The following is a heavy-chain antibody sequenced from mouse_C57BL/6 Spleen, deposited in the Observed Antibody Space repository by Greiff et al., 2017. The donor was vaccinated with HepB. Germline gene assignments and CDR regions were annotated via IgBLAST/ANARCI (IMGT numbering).Heavy chain of an antibody. D-gene: IGHD1-1*01. CDR2: IRNKANNHAT. CDR3: TRQDYYGSSDWYFDV. Sequence: EVMLVESGGGLVQPGGSLKLSCAASGFTFSDAWMDWVRQSPEKGLAWVAEIRNKANNHATYYAESVKGSFTISRDDSKSSVYLQRNSLRAEDTGIYYCTRQDYYGSSDWYFDVWGTGTTVTVSS. CDR1: GFTFSDAW. V-gene: IGHV6-6*01. J-gene: IGHJ1*03.